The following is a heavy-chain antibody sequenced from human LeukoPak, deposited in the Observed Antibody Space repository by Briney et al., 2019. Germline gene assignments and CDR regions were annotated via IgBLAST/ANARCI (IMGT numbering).Heavy chain of an antibody. CDR3: ARSPGIAVAGPRSENFDY. J-gene: IGHJ4*02. Sequence: SXKVSCKASGGTFISYAISWVRQAPGQGLEWMGRIIPIFGTANYAQKFQGRVTITTDESTSTAYMELSSLRSEDTAVYYCARSPGIAVAGPRSENFDYWGQGTLVTVSS. CDR2: IIPIFGTA. CDR1: GGTFISYA. V-gene: IGHV1-69*05. D-gene: IGHD6-19*01.